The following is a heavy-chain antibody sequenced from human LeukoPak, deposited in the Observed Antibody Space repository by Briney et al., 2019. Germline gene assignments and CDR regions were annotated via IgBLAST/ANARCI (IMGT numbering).Heavy chain of an antibody. J-gene: IGHJ4*02. D-gene: IGHD4-23*01. CDR1: GFTFSSYW. CDR2: IASDGSST. Sequence: GGSLRLSCAASGFTFSSYWMNWVRQAPGKGLVWVSRIASDGSSTTYADSVKGRFSISRDNAKNTLYLQMNRLRVEDTAVYYCARGRPHGNDYWGQGTLVTVSS. CDR3: ARGRPHGNDY. V-gene: IGHV3-74*01.